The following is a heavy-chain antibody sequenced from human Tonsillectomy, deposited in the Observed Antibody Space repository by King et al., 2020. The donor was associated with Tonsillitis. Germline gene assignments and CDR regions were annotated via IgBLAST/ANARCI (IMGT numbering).Heavy chain of an antibody. Sequence: VQLVESGAEVKKPGASVKVSCKASGYSFTSYEINWVRQAAGQGLEWMGWMIPNSGNTDYAQKFQGRVTMTRDTSISTVYMELSSLRSEDTAMYYCARGVNYGGNLPFDYWGQGTLVTVSS. CDR1: GYSFTSYE. J-gene: IGHJ4*02. CDR3: ARGVNYGGNLPFDY. CDR2: MIPNSGNT. V-gene: IGHV1-8*01. D-gene: IGHD4-23*01.